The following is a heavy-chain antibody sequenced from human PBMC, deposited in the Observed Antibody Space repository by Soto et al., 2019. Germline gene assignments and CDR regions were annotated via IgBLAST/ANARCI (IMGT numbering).Heavy chain of an antibody. V-gene: IGHV3-23*01. CDR1: GFTFSSYA. CDR2: ISGSGGST. D-gene: IGHD6-13*01. J-gene: IGHJ6*02. Sequence: PGGSLRLSCAASGFTFSSYAMSWVRQAPGKGLEWVSAISGSGGSTYYADSVKGRFTISRDNSKNTLYLQMNSLRAEDTAVYYCPGIQQLVNYYGMDVWGQGTTVTVSS. CDR3: PGIQQLVNYYGMDV.